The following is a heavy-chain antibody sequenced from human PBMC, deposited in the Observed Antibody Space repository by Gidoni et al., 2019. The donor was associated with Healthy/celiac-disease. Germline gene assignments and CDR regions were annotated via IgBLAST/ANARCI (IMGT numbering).Heavy chain of an antibody. CDR3: SLSVPDGYCSGGSCYSLGY. J-gene: IGHJ4*02. CDR2: IIPIFGTA. V-gene: IGHV1-69*01. D-gene: IGHD2-15*01. Sequence: QVQLVQSGAEVKKPGSSVKVSCKASGGTFSSYAISWVRQAPGQGLEWMGGIIPIFGTANYAQKFQGRVTITADESTSTAYMELSSLRSEDTAVYYCSLSVPDGYCSGGSCYSLGYWGQGTLVTVSS. CDR1: GGTFSSYA.